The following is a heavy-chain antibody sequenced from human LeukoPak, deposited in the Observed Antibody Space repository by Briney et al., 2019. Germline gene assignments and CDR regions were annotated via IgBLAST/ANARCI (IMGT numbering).Heavy chain of an antibody. D-gene: IGHD2-8*01. CDR3: ARGRMVFDP. CDR1: GGSFSGYY. Sequence: SETLSLTCAVYGGSFSGYYWSWIRQPPGKGLEWIGEINHSGSTNYNPSLKSRVTISVDTSKNQFSLKLSSATAADTAVYYCARGRMVFDPWGQGTLVTVSS. J-gene: IGHJ5*02. V-gene: IGHV4-34*01. CDR2: INHSGST.